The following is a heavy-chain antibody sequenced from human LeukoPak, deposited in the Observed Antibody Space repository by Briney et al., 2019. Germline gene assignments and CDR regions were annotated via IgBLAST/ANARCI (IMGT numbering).Heavy chain of an antibody. CDR1: GYTFTHYA. CDR3: ASRHCSGGGCYFAGADPFDY. D-gene: IGHD2-15*01. Sequence: ASVKVSFKASGYTFTHYAVHWVRQAPGQRLEWMGWTNVANDYTESSQKFQVRLIITSDPSATTVYMELSSLRSEDTAVYYCASRHCSGGGCYFAGADPFDYWGQGTLVTVSS. J-gene: IGHJ4*02. V-gene: IGHV1-3*01. CDR2: TNVANDYT.